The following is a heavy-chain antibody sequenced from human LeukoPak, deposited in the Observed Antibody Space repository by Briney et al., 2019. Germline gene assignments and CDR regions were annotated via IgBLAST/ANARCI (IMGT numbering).Heavy chain of an antibody. CDR3: ARLTVCFDY. CDR2: IYYSGST. Sequence: PSETLSLTCTVSGGSISSSSYYWGWIRQPPGKGLEGSGSIYYSGSTYYTPSLKSRVTISVDTSKNQFSLKLSSVTAADTAVYYCARLTVCFDYWGQGTLVTVSS. D-gene: IGHD1-20*01. J-gene: IGHJ4*02. V-gene: IGHV4-39*07. CDR1: GGSISSSSYY.